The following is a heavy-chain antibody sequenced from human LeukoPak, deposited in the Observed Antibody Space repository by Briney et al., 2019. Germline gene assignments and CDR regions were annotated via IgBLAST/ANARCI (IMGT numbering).Heavy chain of an antibody. Sequence: GGSLRLSCAAPGFTFSSYWMSWVRQAPGKGLEWVANIKQDGSEKYYVDSVKGRSTISRDNAKNSLYLQMNSLRAEDTAVYYCARGFTHCSSTSCYVDYWGQGTLVTVSS. J-gene: IGHJ4*02. CDR1: GFTFSSYW. CDR3: ARGFTHCSSTSCYVDY. V-gene: IGHV3-7*01. CDR2: IKQDGSEK. D-gene: IGHD2-2*01.